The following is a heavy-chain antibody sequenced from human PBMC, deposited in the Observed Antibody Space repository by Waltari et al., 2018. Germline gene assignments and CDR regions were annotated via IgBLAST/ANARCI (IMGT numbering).Heavy chain of an antibody. CDR2: MWNDGNNE. V-gene: IGHV3-33*01. D-gene: IGHD4-17*01. J-gene: IGHJ6*02. Sequence: QVQLVESGGGVVQPGRSLRLSCTASGFTFSNYGMHWVRQAPGKGLEWVALMWNDGNNEDHADSVKGRFTISRDNSKSTLYLQMNSLRAEDTAVYYCAREVVEYSDYVEGPHIYYYQYGMDVWGQGTTVTVSS. CDR1: GFTFSNYG. CDR3: AREVVEYSDYVEGPHIYYYQYGMDV.